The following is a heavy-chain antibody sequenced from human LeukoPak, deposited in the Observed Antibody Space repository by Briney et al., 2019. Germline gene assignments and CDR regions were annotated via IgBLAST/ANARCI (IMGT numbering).Heavy chain of an antibody. Sequence: GGSLRLSCAASGFTFSSYSMNWVRQAPGKGLEWVSSISSSSSYIYYTDSVKGRFTISRDNSKNTLYLQMDSLRADDTAVYYCAGGRTYSSSTLEDYWGQGTLVTVSS. V-gene: IGHV3-21*04. CDR3: AGGRTYSSSTLEDY. D-gene: IGHD6-13*01. CDR1: GFTFSSYS. J-gene: IGHJ4*02. CDR2: ISSSSSYI.